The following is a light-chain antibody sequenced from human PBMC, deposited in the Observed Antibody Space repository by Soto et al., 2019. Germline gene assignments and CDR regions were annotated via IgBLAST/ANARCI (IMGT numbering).Light chain of an antibody. CDR3: CSYAGSRTLV. J-gene: IGLJ2*01. CDR1: SSDVGSYNL. CDR2: EGS. V-gene: IGLV2-23*01. Sequence: QSALTQPASVSGSPGQSITISCTGTSSDVGSYNLVSWYQQHPGKAPKLMIYEGSKRPAAVSNRFSGSKSGNTASLKISGLQAEDEADYFCCSYAGSRTLVSGVGTLLTV.